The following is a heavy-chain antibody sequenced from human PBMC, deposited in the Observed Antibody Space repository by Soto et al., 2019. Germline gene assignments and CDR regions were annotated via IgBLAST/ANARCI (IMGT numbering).Heavy chain of an antibody. V-gene: IGHV1-69*04. J-gene: IGHJ4*02. CDR3: ARGSAEVVPTDYFDS. D-gene: IGHD2-15*01. Sequence: RFRGRVTISADKSTSTSYMELSSLKSDDTAIYYCARGSAEVVPTDYFDSWGQGTLITVSS.